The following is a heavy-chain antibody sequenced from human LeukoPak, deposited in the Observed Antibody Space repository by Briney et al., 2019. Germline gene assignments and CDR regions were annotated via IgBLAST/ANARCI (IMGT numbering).Heavy chain of an antibody. CDR2: IKQDGSEK. J-gene: IGHJ3*02. CDR1: GFTFSSYW. CDR3: ARDREAVTGTGAFDI. Sequence: GGSLRLSCAASGFTFSSYWMSWVRQAPGKGLEWVANIKQDGSEKYYVDSVKGRFTISRDNAKNSLYLQMNSLRAEDTAVYYCARDREAVTGTGAFDIWGQGTMVTVSS. V-gene: IGHV3-7*01. D-gene: IGHD6-19*01.